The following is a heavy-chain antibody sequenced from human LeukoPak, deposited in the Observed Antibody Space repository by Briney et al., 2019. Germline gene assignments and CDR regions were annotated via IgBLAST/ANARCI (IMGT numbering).Heavy chain of an antibody. CDR3: ARRTPGYCSGGSCYGFQH. CDR2: ISSSSSAI. J-gene: IGHJ1*01. D-gene: IGHD2-15*01. Sequence: PGGSLRPSCAASGFTFNSYSMNWVRQTPGKGLEWVAYISSSSSAIYYADSVKGRFTISRDNAKNSLYLQMNSLRAEDTAVYFCARRTPGYCSGGSCYGFQHWGQGTLVTVSS. CDR1: GFTFNSYS. V-gene: IGHV3-48*04.